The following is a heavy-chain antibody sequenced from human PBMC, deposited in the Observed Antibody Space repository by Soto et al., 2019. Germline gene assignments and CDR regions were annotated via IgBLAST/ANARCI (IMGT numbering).Heavy chain of an antibody. Sequence: QVQLQESGPGLVKPSETLSLTCTVSGGSISSYYWSWIRQPPGKGLEWIGDIYYSGSTNYNPSLQSRVTISVGTSKNEFYLNLSSVTAADTAVYNCARGDTDCNTMNCYYYYGMDVWGQGNTVTVSS. CDR1: GGSISSYY. CDR2: IYYSGST. J-gene: IGHJ6*02. CDR3: ARGDTDCNTMNCYYYYGMDV. D-gene: IGHD2-21*02. V-gene: IGHV4-59*01.